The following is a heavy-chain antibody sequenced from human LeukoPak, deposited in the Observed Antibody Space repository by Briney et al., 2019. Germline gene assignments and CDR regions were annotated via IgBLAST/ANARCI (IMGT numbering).Heavy chain of an antibody. J-gene: IGHJ6*03. CDR3: ARVSWFPGTSYYYMDV. CDR2: VYDSGTT. D-gene: IGHD1-1*01. V-gene: IGHV4-59*01. Sequence: SETLSLTCTVSGGSISRYYWSWIRQPPGKGLEWFGYVYDSGTTNYNPSLKSRVTISVDTSKNQFPLKLSSVTAADTAVYYCARVSWFPGTSYYYMDVWGKGTTVTVSS. CDR1: GGSISRYY.